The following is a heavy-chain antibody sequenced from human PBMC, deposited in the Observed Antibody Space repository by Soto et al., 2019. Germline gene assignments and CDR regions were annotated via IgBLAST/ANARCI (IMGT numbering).Heavy chain of an antibody. CDR3: AKDLNSWNYVGWFDP. CDR2: ISGSGGST. J-gene: IGHJ5*02. CDR1: GFTFSSYA. V-gene: IGHV3-23*01. Sequence: PGGSLRLSCAASGFTFSSYAMSWVRQAPGKGLEWVSAISGSGGSTYYADSVKGRFTISRGNSKNTLYLQMNSLRAEDTAVYYCAKDLNSWNYVGWFDPWGQGTLVTVSS. D-gene: IGHD1-7*01.